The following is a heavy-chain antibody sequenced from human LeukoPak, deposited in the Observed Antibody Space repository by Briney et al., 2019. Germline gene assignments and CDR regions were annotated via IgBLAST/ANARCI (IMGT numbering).Heavy chain of an antibody. J-gene: IGHJ4*02. D-gene: IGHD3-22*01. CDR3: ARGRGYHDY. CDR2: IYYSGST. V-gene: IGHV4-59*12. Sequence: SETLSLTCTVSGGSISSYYWNWIRQPPGKGLEWIGYIYYSGSTNYNPSLKSRVTISVHTSKNQFSLKLSSVTAADTAVYYCARGRGYHDYWGQGTLVTVSS. CDR1: GGSISSYY.